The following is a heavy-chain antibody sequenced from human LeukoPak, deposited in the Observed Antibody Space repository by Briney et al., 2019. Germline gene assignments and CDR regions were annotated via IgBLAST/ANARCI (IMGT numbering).Heavy chain of an antibody. CDR2: IKSDGSST. D-gene: IGHD5-24*01. CDR1: GFPFSSYR. Sequence: HPGGSLRLSCAASGFPFSSYRMHWVRPAPGKGPVWVSRIKSDGSSTSYADSVKGRFTISRDNAKNTLYRQMNSLRAEDTAVYYCARDGYKPGYWGQGTLVTVSS. J-gene: IGHJ4*02. CDR3: ARDGYKPGY. V-gene: IGHV3-74*01.